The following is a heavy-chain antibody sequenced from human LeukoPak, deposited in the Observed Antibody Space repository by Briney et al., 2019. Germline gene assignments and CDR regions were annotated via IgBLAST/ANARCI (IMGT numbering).Heavy chain of an antibody. CDR3: ARHYYGPGRPYNWFDP. V-gene: IGHV4-4*07. D-gene: IGHD3-10*01. CDR1: GGSISSYY. J-gene: IGHJ5*02. Sequence: SETLSLTCSVSGGSISSYYWSWIRQPAGKGLEWIGRIYTSGSTNYNPSLKSRVTMSVDTSKNQFSLKLSSVTAADTAVYYCARHYYGPGRPYNWFDPWGQGTLVTVSS. CDR2: IYTSGST.